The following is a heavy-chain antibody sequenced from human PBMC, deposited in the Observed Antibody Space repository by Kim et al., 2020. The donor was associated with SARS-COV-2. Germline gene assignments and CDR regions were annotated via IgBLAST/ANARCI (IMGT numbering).Heavy chain of an antibody. V-gene: IGHV3-23*01. CDR2: MSGSDGAT. CDR1: GLTFSSVA. D-gene: IGHD2-21*01. CDR3: ATNSFYSFGS. J-gene: IGHJ5*02. Sequence: VGSLRLSCAASGLTFSSVAMSLVRQAPGKGLEWMSIMSGSDGATYYADSVRGRVTISRDNSKNTLYLQMNNLRAEDTAMDYCATNSFYSFGSWGQGTLVT.